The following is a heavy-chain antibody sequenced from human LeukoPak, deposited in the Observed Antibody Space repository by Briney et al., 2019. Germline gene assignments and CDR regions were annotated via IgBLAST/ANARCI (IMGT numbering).Heavy chain of an antibody. CDR2: IWSDGTNR. V-gene: IGHV3-33*01. CDR3: ARDAQRGFDYSISLKY. CDR1: GFIFNHHG. D-gene: IGHD4-11*01. J-gene: IGHJ4*02. Sequence: QSGGSLRLSCAATGFIFNHHGKHWVSQAPGKGREGVAVIWSDGTNRYYADSVRGRFTISRDDSGSTVYLQMNSLRPEDTGVYYCARDAQRGFDYSISLKYWGQGSPVTVST.